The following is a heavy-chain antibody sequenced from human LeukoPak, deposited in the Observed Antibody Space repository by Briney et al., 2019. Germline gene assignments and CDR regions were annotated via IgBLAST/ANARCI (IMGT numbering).Heavy chain of an antibody. Sequence: GGSLRLSCAASGFTFDDYAMHWVRQAPGKGLGWVSGISWNSGSIGYADSVKGRFTISRDNAKNSLYLQMNSLRAEDTALYYCAKSGSLPEAAGPIDYWGQGTLVTVSS. V-gene: IGHV3-9*01. CDR1: GFTFDDYA. D-gene: IGHD6-13*01. CDR2: ISWNSGSI. CDR3: AKSGSLPEAAGPIDY. J-gene: IGHJ4*02.